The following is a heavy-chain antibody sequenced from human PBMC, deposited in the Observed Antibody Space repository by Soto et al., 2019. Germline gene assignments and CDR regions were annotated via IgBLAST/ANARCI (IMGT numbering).Heavy chain of an antibody. CDR1: GYSFTSYW. Sequence: EVQLVQSGAEVKKPGESLKISCKGSGYSFTSYWIGWVRQMPGKGLEWMGIIYPGDSDTRYSPSFQGQVTISADKSISTAYLQWSSLKASDTAMYYCARLVEGYCSGGSCYGYYYYGMDVWGQGTTVTVSS. J-gene: IGHJ6*02. CDR2: IYPGDSDT. V-gene: IGHV5-51*01. D-gene: IGHD2-15*01. CDR3: ARLVEGYCSGGSCYGYYYYGMDV.